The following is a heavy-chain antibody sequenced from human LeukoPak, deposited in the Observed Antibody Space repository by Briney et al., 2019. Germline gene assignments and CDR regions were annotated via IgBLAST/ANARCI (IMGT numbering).Heavy chain of an antibody. D-gene: IGHD3-10*01. V-gene: IGHV4-34*11. Sequence: PSETLSLTCAVYGGSFSGYYWSWIRQPPGKGLEWIGYIYYSGSTTYNPSLKSRVTMSVDTSKNQFSLKLRSVTAADTAVYYCARDSGTTGEVKFDPWGQGTLVTVSS. CDR1: GGSFSGYY. CDR3: ARDSGTTGEVKFDP. CDR2: IYYSGST. J-gene: IGHJ5*02.